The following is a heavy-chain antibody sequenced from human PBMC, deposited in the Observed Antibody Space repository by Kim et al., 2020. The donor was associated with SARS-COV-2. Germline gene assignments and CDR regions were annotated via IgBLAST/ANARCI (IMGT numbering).Heavy chain of an antibody. CDR1: GGSIRSYY. D-gene: IGHD3-16*01. CDR3: TRGGEASPPNYYYGVDV. V-gene: IGHV4-59*13. J-gene: IGHJ6*02. Sequence: SETLSLTCSVSGGSIRSYYWSWIRQPPGKGLEWIGYIYYSGSTNYNPSLKSRVTISVDMSKNQFSLKLTSVTAADTAVYYCTRGGEASPPNYYYGVDVWGQGTTVTVSS. CDR2: IYYSGST.